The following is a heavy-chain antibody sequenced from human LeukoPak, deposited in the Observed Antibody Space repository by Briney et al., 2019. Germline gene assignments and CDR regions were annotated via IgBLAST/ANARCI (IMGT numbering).Heavy chain of an antibody. CDR2: TNPNSGNT. V-gene: IGHV1-8*01. Sequence: ASVKVSCKASGYTFTSYDINWVRQATGQGLEWMGWTNPNSGNTGYAQKFQGRVTMTRNTSISTAYMELSSLRSEDTAVYYCARAGGSSLPFDYWGQGTLVTVSS. CDR1: GYTFTSYD. J-gene: IGHJ4*02. CDR3: ARAGGSSLPFDY. D-gene: IGHD2-15*01.